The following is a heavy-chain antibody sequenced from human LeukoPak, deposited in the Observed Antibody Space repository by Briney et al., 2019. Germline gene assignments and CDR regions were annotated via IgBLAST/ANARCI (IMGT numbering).Heavy chain of an antibody. V-gene: IGHV1-18*04. CDR3: ARSEVVVVPAAHYYYYGMDV. CDR2: ISAYNGNT. J-gene: IGHJ6*04. CDR1: GYTFTSYV. D-gene: IGHD2-2*01. Sequence: GASVKVSCKASGYTFTSYVISWVRQAPGQGLEWMGWISAYNGNTNYAQKLQGRVTMTTDTSTSTAYMELRSLRSDDTAVYYCARSEVVVVPAAHYYYYGMDVWGKGTTVTVSS.